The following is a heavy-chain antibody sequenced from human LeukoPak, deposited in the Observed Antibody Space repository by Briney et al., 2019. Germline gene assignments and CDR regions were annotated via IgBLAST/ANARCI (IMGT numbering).Heavy chain of an antibody. V-gene: IGHV3-23*01. CDR1: GFTFSSYA. Sequence: AGGSLRLFCAASGFTFSSYAMSWVRQAPGKGLEWVSAISGSGGSTYYADSVKGRFTISRDNARNSLYLQMNSLRADDTAVYYCVRGSYGDYDYWGQGTLVSVSS. CDR2: ISGSGGST. CDR3: VRGSYGDYDY. J-gene: IGHJ4*02. D-gene: IGHD4-17*01.